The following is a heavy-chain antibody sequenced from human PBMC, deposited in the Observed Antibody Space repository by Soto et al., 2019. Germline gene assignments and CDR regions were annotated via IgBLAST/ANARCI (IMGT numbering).Heavy chain of an antibody. J-gene: IGHJ4*02. V-gene: IGHV4-59*01. CDR3: AREGNLGRWLQPLDF. Sequence: QVQLQVSAPGLVKPWETLSLTCTVSSDSISAYSWSWVRQPPGKGLEWIGNIHYNGNTKYNPSLKSRVTMSVDTSKNQFSLKLISVTAADTAKYFCAREGNLGRWLQPLDFWGQGTLVTVSS. D-gene: IGHD5-12*01. CDR2: IHYNGNT. CDR1: SDSISAYS.